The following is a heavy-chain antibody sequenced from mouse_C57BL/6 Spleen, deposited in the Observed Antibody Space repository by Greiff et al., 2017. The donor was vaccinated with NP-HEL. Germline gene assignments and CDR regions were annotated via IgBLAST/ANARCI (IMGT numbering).Heavy chain of an antibody. CDR2: IHPNSGST. CDR1: GYTFTSYW. J-gene: IGHJ2*01. Sequence: QVQLKQPGAELVKPGASVKLSCKASGYTFTSYWMHWVKQRPGQGLEWIGMIHPNSGSTNYNEKFKSKATLTVDKSSSTAYMQLSSLTSEDSAVYYCASPTYPEVYYFDYWGQGTTLTVSS. V-gene: IGHV1-64*01. D-gene: IGHD5-1*01. CDR3: ASPTYPEVYYFDY.